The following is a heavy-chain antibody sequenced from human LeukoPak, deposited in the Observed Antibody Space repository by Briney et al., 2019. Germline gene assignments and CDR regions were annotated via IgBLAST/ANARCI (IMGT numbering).Heavy chain of an antibody. J-gene: IGHJ4*02. CDR2: IKQDGSEK. CDR3: ARSQAVRSVVAGY. V-gene: IGHV3-7*01. Sequence: GGSLRLSCAASGFIFGSYWMSWVRQAPGKGLEWVANIKQDGSEKYYVDSVKGRFTISRDNAKNSLYLQMNSLRAEDTAVYYCARSQAVRSVVAGYWGQGTLVTVSS. D-gene: IGHD2-15*01. CDR1: GFIFGSYW.